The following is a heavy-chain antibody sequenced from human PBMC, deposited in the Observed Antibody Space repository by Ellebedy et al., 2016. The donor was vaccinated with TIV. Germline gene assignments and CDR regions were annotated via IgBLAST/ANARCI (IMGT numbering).Heavy chain of an antibody. D-gene: IGHD6-19*01. V-gene: IGHV4-59*01. CDR2: IYYSGST. J-gene: IGHJ3*02. Sequence: GSLRLTCTVSGGSISSYYWSWIRQPPGKGLEWIGYIYYSGSTNYNPSLKSRVTISVDTSKNQFSLKLSSVTAADTAVYYCAREGGMTYSSGWYAFDIWGQGTMVTVSS. CDR1: GGSISSYY. CDR3: AREGGMTYSSGWYAFDI.